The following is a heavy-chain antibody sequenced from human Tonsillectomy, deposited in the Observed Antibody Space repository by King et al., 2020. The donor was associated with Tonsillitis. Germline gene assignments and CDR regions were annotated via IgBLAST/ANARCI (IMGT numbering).Heavy chain of an antibody. CDR3: ARGYSSGYYKNGMDV. D-gene: IGHD3-22*01. V-gene: IGHV4-59*01. CDR1: GGSISSYY. J-gene: IGHJ6*02. Sequence: VQLQESGPGVVKPSETLSLTCTVSGGSISSYYWTWIRQPPGKGLEWIGYIHYRGSTNNNPSLKSRVTISVDTSKNQFSLRLRSVTAADTAVYYCARGYSSGYYKNGMDVWGQGTTVTVSS. CDR2: IHYRGST.